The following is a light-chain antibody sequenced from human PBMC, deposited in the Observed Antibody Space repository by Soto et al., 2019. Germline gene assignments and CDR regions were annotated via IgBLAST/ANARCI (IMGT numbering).Light chain of an antibody. CDR2: SNN. CDR1: SSNIGSNT. V-gene: IGLV1-44*01. J-gene: IGLJ2*01. CDR3: AAWDDSLNGPVV. Sequence: QSVLTQPPSASGTPGQRVTISCSGSSSNIGSNTVNWYQQLPGTAPKLLIYSNNQRPSGVPDRFSGSKSGTSASLAISALQSEDEADYYCAAWDDSLNGPVVFGGGTKVTVL.